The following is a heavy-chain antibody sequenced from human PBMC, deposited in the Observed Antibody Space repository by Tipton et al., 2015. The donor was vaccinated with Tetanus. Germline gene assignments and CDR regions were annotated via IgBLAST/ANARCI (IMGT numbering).Heavy chain of an antibody. CDR1: GGSVNSGGYY. CDR3: AIAYDFWSGHLVF. CDR2: ASYSGSS. J-gene: IGHJ4*02. D-gene: IGHD3-3*01. V-gene: IGHV4-61*08. Sequence: TLSLTCTVSGGSVNSGGYYWSWIRQPPGKGLEWIGYASYSGSSNYNPSLKSRVIISIDASKNQFSLKLSSVAAADTAVYYCAIAYDFWSGHLVFWGQGTLVTVSS.